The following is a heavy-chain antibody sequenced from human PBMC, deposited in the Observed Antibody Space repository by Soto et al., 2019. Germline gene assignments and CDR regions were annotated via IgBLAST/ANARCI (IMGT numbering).Heavy chain of an antibody. CDR3: ARPVTTPSYYYYGMDV. CDR2: IYPGDSDT. Sequence: SCKGSGYSFTSYWIGWVRQMPGKGLEWMGIIYPGDSDTRYSPSFQGQVTISADKSISTAYLQWSSLKASDTAMYYCARPVTTPSYYYYGMDVWGQGTTVTVSS. J-gene: IGHJ6*02. CDR1: GYSFTSYW. V-gene: IGHV5-51*01. D-gene: IGHD4-17*01.